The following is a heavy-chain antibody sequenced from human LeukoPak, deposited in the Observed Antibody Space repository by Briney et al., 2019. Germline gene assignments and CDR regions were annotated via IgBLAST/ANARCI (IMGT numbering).Heavy chain of an antibody. CDR1: GYTFTSYG. D-gene: IGHD6-13*01. CDR2: ISAYNGNT. Sequence: ASVKVSCKASGYTFTSYGISWVRQAPGQGLEWMGWISAYNGNTNYAQKLQGRVTMTTDTFTSTDYMKLRSLRSEDTAVYYCAREVPRVVAAAGLFDYWGQGTLVTVSS. V-gene: IGHV1-18*01. J-gene: IGHJ4*02. CDR3: AREVPRVVAAAGLFDY.